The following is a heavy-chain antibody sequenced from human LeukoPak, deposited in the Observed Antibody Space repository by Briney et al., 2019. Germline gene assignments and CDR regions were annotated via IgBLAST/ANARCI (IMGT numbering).Heavy chain of an antibody. CDR3: ARAGRRTAFDI. CDR1: GFTFSSYR. Sequence: GGSLRLSCAASGFTFSSYRMNWVRQAPGKGLEWVSSISSSSSYIYYADSVKGRFTISRDNAKNSLYLQMNSLRAEDTAVYYCARAGRRTAFDIWGQGTMVTVSS. V-gene: IGHV3-21*01. CDR2: ISSSSSYI. J-gene: IGHJ3*02.